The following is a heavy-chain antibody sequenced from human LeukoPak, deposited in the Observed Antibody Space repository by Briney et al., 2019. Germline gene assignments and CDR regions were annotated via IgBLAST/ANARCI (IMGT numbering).Heavy chain of an antibody. J-gene: IGHJ4*02. CDR1: GGSISSGDYY. CDR2: IYYSGST. CDR3: ARAPRRYSSSFDYFDH. D-gene: IGHD6-13*01. V-gene: IGHV4-30-4*01. Sequence: SQTLSLTCTVSGGSISSGDYYWSWIRQPPGKGLEWIGYIYYSGSTYYNPSLKSRVTISVDTSKNQFSLKLSSVTAADTAVYYCARAPRRYSSSFDYFDHWGQGTLVTVSS.